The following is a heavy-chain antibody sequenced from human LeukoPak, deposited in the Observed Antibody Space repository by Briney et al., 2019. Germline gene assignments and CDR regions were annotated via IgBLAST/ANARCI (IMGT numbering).Heavy chain of an antibody. J-gene: IGHJ3*02. Sequence: ASVKVSCKASGYTFTSYAMHWVRQAPGQRLEWMGWINAGNGNTKYSQKFQGRVTITRDTSVSTAYMELSSLRSEDTAVYYCARESIAVAGQGDAFDIWGQGTMVTVSS. D-gene: IGHD6-19*01. CDR3: ARESIAVAGQGDAFDI. CDR1: GYTFTSYA. V-gene: IGHV1-3*01. CDR2: INAGNGNT.